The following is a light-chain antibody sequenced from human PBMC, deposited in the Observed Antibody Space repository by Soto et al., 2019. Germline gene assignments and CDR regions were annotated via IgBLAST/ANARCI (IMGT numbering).Light chain of an antibody. CDR1: QGIGDT. J-gene: IGKJ4*01. CDR2: ATS. Sequence: EVVMTQSPATLSVSPGDGVTLSCRASQGIGDTLAWYQHKPGNTPRLLIYATSTRATGVPVRFSGSRSGPEFTLTIYCLQSEDVAIYYCPPYNNWPLTFGGGTKVESK. V-gene: IGKV3-15*01. CDR3: PPYNNWPLT.